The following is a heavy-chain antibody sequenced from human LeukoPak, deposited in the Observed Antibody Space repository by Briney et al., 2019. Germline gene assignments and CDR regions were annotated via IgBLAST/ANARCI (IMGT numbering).Heavy chain of an antibody. V-gene: IGHV3-23*01. J-gene: IGHJ4*02. Sequence: GGSLRLSCAASGFTFSSYAMSWVRQAPGKGLEWVSAISGSGGGTYYADSVKGRFTISRDNSKNTLYLQMNSLRAEDTAVYYCATKGPYFLSSIDYWGQGTLVTVSS. D-gene: IGHD3-9*01. CDR2: ISGSGGGT. CDR1: GFTFSSYA. CDR3: ATKGPYFLSSIDY.